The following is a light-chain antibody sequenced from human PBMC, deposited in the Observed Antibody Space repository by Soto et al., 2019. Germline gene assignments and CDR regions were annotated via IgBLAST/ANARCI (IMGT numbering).Light chain of an antibody. J-gene: IGLJ2*01. CDR2: DVN. CDR3: SLFTVMNTQV. V-gene: IGLV2-14*03. Sequence: QSALTQPASVSEFPGQSVTISCIGTSSDVGAYNYVSWYQQHPGKAPKLIIFDVNHRPSGISNRFSGSKSGNTASLSVSGLQADDEADYYCSLFTVMNTQVFGGGTKLTVL. CDR1: SSDVGAYNY.